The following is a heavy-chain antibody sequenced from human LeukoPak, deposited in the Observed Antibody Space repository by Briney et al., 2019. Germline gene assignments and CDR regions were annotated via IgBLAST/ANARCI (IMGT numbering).Heavy chain of an antibody. J-gene: IGHJ5*02. Sequence: SETLSLTCTVSGGSISSYYWSWIRQPPGKGLEWIGYIYYSGSTNYNPSLKSRVTISVDTSKNQFSLKLSSVTPADTAVYYCARGGYYGSGNDFRFDPWGQGTLVAVSS. CDR2: IYYSGST. CDR1: GGSISSYY. CDR3: ARGGYYGSGNDFRFDP. V-gene: IGHV4-59*01. D-gene: IGHD3-10*01.